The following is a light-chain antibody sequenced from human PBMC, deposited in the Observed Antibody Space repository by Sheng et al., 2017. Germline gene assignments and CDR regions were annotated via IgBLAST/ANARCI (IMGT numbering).Light chain of an antibody. CDR2: RDE. Sequence: SYELTQPPSVSVSPGQTATISCSGEPLGNNYASWYQLRPGQSPLLVMYRDEQRPSDIPARFSGSSSGNTATLTISGTQASDEADYYCQTWDRNTLVFGGGTKLTVL. J-gene: IGLJ3*02. CDR1: PLGNNY. V-gene: IGLV3-1*01. CDR3: QTWDRNTLV.